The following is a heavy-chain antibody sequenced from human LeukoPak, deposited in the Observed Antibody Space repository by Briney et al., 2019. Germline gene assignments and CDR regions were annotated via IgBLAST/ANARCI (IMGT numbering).Heavy chain of an antibody. CDR3: ARGTRRSNPWYVDY. Sequence: PGGSLRLYCAASGFTFSSYEMNWVRQAPGKGLEWVSYISSSGSTIYYADSVKGRFTISRDNAKNSLYLQMNSLRAEDTAVYYCARGTRRSNPWYVDYWGQGTLVTVSS. CDR2: ISSSGSTI. J-gene: IGHJ4*02. CDR1: GFTFSSYE. D-gene: IGHD1-1*01. V-gene: IGHV3-48*03.